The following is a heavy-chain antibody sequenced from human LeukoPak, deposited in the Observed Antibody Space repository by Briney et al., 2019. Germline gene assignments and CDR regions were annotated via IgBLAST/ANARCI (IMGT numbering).Heavy chain of an antibody. CDR3: ARASGSGSYTRDAFDI. J-gene: IGHJ3*02. Sequence: GGSLRLSCAASGFTFSSYSMNWVRQAPGKGLEWVSSISSSSSYIYYADSVKGRFTISRDNAKNSLYLQMNSLRAEDTAVYYCARASGSGSYTRDAFDIWGQGTMVTVSS. D-gene: IGHD3-10*01. CDR1: GFTFSSYS. V-gene: IGHV3-21*01. CDR2: ISSSSSYI.